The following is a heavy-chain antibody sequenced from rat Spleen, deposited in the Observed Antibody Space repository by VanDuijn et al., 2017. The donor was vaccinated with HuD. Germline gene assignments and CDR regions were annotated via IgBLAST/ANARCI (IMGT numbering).Heavy chain of an antibody. D-gene: IGHD1-4*01. CDR2: ISTGGGST. V-gene: IGHV5S11*01. Sequence: EVQLVESGGGLVQPGRSLKLSCPASGFIFSNLDMAWFRQPPTRGLEWVATISTGGGSTYYRDSVQGRFTVSRDNEKSTLYLQMDSLRSEETATYYCVRPHYPGTWFAYWGQGTLVTVSS. J-gene: IGHJ3*01. CDR3: VRPHYPGTWFAY. CDR1: GFIFSNLD.